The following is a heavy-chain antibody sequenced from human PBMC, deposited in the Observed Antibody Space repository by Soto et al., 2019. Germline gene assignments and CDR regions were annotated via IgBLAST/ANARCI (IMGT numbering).Heavy chain of an antibody. V-gene: IGHV3-30-3*01. CDR1: GFTVSSYA. J-gene: IGHJ4*02. Sequence: GGSLRLSCAASGFTVSSYAMHWVRQAPGKGLEWVAHISHDGSNNYYADSVKGRFTISRDNSKNMVYLQMNSLRVDDTAVYYCARDRSMVVVVPGYWGQGTLVTVSS. CDR3: ARDRSMVVVVPGY. D-gene: IGHD2-2*01. CDR2: ISHDGSNN.